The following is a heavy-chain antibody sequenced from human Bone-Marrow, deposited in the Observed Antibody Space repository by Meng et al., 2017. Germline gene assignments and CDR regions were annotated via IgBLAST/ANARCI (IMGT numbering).Heavy chain of an antibody. CDR3: ARGIAAAGINNWFDP. V-gene: IGHV3-15*01. Sequence: GESLKISCVASGLRFTDAWMSWVRQAPGKGLEWVSRIKRNRDGGTIDYAARVKGRFTISRDESQNTLHIQMDSPRAEDTAVYYCARGIAAAGINNWFDPWGQGTLVTVSS. CDR1: GLRFTDAW. J-gene: IGHJ5*02. CDR2: IKRNRDGGTI. D-gene: IGHD6-13*01.